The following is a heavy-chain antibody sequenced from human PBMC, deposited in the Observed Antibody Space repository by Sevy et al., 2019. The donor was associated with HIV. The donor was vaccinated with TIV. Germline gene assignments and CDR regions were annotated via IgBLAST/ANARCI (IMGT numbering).Heavy chain of an antibody. CDR3: ARDSAAGRVVTHFDY. Sequence: GGSLRLSCAASGFTFSSYAMHWVRQAPGKGLEWVAVISYDGSNKYYADSVKGRFPISRDNSKNALYLQMNSLGAEDTAVYYCARDSAAGRVVTHFDYWGQGTLVTVSS. D-gene: IGHD2-21*02. V-gene: IGHV3-30*04. J-gene: IGHJ4*02. CDR2: ISYDGSNK. CDR1: GFTFSSYA.